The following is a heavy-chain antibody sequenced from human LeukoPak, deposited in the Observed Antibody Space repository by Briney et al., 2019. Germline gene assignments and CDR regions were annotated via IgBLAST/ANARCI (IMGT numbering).Heavy chain of an antibody. D-gene: IGHD4-11*01. CDR2: IRYDGSDK. J-gene: IGHJ4*02. CDR3: AKSPPTVRGNFDY. Sequence: GGSLRLSCAASGFTFSSYAMHWVRQAPGKGLEWVAFIRYDGSDKYYADSVKGRFTISRGNSKNTLYLQMNSLRAEDTAVYSCAKSPPTVRGNFDYWGQGTLVTVSS. V-gene: IGHV3-30*02. CDR1: GFTFSSYA.